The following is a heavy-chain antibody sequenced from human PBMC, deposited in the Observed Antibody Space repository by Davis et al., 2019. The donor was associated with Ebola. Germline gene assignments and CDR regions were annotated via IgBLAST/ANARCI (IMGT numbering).Heavy chain of an antibody. CDR3: ASPYYGSGSPRRYGMDV. J-gene: IGHJ6*02. CDR1: GGTFSSYA. V-gene: IGHV1-69*06. Sequence: SVKVSCKASGGTFSSYAISWVRQAPGQGLEWMGGIIPIFGTANYAQKFQGRVTITADKSTSTAYMELSSLGSEDTAVYYCASPYYGSGSPRRYGMDVWGQGTTVTVSS. D-gene: IGHD3-10*01. CDR2: IIPIFGTA.